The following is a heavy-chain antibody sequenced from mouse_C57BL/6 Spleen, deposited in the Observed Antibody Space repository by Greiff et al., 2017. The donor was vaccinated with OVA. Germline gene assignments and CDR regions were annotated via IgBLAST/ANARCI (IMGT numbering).Heavy chain of an antibody. Sequence: EVQLQQSGPGLVKPSQSLSLTCSVTGYSITSGYYWNWIRQFPGNKLEWMGYISYDGSNNYNPSLKNRISITRDTSKNQFFLKLNSVTTEDTATYYCARELGREPFAYWGQGTLVTVSA. D-gene: IGHD4-1*01. CDR3: ARELGREPFAY. CDR1: GYSITSGYY. CDR2: ISYDGSN. J-gene: IGHJ3*01. V-gene: IGHV3-6*01.